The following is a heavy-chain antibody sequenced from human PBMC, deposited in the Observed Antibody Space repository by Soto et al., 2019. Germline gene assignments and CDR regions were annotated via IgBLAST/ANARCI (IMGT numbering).Heavy chain of an antibody. CDR3: ARSHYDSSGYLE. Sequence: ASVKVSCKASGGTFSSYAISWVRQAPGQGLEWMGGIIPIFGTANYAQKFQGRVTITADESTSTAYMELSRLRSEDTAVYYCARSHYDSSGYLEWGQGTLVTVSS. CDR1: GGTFSSYA. CDR2: IIPIFGTA. J-gene: IGHJ4*02. V-gene: IGHV1-69*13. D-gene: IGHD3-22*01.